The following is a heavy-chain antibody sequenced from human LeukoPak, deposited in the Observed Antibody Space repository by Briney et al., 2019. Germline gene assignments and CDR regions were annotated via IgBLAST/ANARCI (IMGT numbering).Heavy chain of an antibody. J-gene: IGHJ4*02. CDR2: ISDSGSTI. V-gene: IGHV3-11*01. CDR1: GFIFSDYY. Sequence: PGGSLRLSCAASGFIFSDYYMTWIRQTPGKGLEWLSYISDSGSTINYADSVKGRLTISRDNAKKSLFLQMNSLRAEDTAVYYCAIYYDSSGSIDHWGQGTLATVSS. D-gene: IGHD3-22*01. CDR3: AIYYDSSGSIDH.